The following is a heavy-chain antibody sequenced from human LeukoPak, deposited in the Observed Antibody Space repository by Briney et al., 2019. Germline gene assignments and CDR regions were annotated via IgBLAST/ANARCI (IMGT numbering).Heavy chain of an antibody. V-gene: IGHV3-23*01. J-gene: IGHJ4*02. CDR2: ISGSGGST. D-gene: IGHD2-2*01. CDR3: AKDWWLGYCSSTSCYGYYFDY. Sequence: GGSLRLSCVASGCTFSSYAMSWVRQAPGKGLEWVSAISGSGGSTYYADSVKGRFTISRDNSKNTLYLQMNSLRAEDTAVYYCAKDWWLGYCSSTSCYGYYFDYWGQGTLVTVSS. CDR1: GCTFSSYA.